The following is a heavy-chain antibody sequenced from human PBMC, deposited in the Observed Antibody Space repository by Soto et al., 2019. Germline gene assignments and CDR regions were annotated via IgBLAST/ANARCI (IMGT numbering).Heavy chain of an antibody. D-gene: IGHD3-22*01. CDR2: INPNSGGT. CDR3: ARGYYYDSRRLGY. Sequence: ASVKVSCKASGSTFTGYYMHWVRQAPGQGLEWMGWINPNSGGTNYAQKFQGRVTMTRDTSISTAYMELSRLRSDDTAVYYCARGYYYDSRRLGYWGQGTLVTVSS. CDR1: GSTFTGYY. J-gene: IGHJ4*02. V-gene: IGHV1-2*02.